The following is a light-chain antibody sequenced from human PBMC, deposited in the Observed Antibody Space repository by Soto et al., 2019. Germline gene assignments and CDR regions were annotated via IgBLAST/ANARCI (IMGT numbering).Light chain of an antibody. J-gene: IGLJ1*01. Sequence: SYELTQPPSVSVYPGQTASITCSGDKLGDKYACWYQQKPGQYPVLVIYQDSKRPSGIPERFSGSHSVNTATLTIGGTQAIDEADYYCQAWDSSTGVFGTGTMLTVL. CDR3: QAWDSSTGV. V-gene: IGLV3-1*01. CDR2: QDS. CDR1: KLGDKY.